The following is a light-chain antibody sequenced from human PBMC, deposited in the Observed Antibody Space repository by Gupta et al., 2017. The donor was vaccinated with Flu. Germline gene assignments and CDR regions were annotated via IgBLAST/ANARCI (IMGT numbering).Light chain of an antibody. Sequence: DIQMTQSPSSLSASVGDRVTISCQASQDIRNFLNWFQQKPGRAPKVLIYDASNLERGVPSRFSGSGSGTDFTLAISRQQPEDFAIYYCQHEDNLPVAFGQGTKMEIK. CDR1: QDIRNF. CDR3: QHEDNLPVA. V-gene: IGKV1-33*01. CDR2: DAS. J-gene: IGKJ2*01.